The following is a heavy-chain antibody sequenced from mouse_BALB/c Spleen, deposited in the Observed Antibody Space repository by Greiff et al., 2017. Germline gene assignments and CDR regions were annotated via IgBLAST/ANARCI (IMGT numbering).Heavy chain of an antibody. CDR3: ARSGLRAAMDY. V-gene: IGHV5-17*02. J-gene: IGHJ4*01. CDR2: ISSGSSTI. D-gene: IGHD2-4*01. CDR1: GFTFSSFG. Sequence: DVQLVESGGGLVQPGGSRKLSCAASGFTFSSFGMHWVRQAPEKGLEWVAYISSGSSTIYYADTVKGRFTISRDNPKNTLFLQMTSLRSEDTAMYYCARSGLRAAMDYWGQGTSVTVSS.